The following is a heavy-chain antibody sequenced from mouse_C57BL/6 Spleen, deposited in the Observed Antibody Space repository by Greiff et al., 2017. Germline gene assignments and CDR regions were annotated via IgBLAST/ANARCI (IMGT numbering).Heavy chain of an antibody. Sequence: EVQLKESGGGLVKPGGSLKLSCAASGFTFSDYGMHWVRQAPEKGLEWVAYISSGSSTIYYADTVKGRFTISRDNAKNTLFLQMTSLRSEDTAMYYCAREVDGYWAWFAYWGQGTLVTVSA. J-gene: IGHJ3*01. CDR2: ISSGSSTI. CDR3: AREVDGYWAWFAY. CDR1: GFTFSDYG. V-gene: IGHV5-17*01. D-gene: IGHD2-3*01.